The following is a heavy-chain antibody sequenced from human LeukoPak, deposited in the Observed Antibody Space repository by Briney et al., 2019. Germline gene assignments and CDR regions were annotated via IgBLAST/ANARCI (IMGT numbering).Heavy chain of an antibody. Sequence: GASVKVSCKASGYTFTSYAMNWVRQAPGQGLEWMGWMNPNSGNTGYAQKFQGRLTMTRNTSISTAYMELSSLRSEDTAVYYCARVPGTKLSGTYFDYWGQGTLVTVSS. J-gene: IGHJ4*02. D-gene: IGHD1-26*01. CDR1: GYTFTSYA. CDR3: ARVPGTKLSGTYFDY. CDR2: MNPNSGNT. V-gene: IGHV1-8*01.